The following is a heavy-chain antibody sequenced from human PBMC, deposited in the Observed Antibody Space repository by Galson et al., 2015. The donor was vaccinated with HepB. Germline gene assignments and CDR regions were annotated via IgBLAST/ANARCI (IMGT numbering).Heavy chain of an antibody. CDR1: GYSLFEAS. D-gene: IGHD5/OR15-5a*01. V-gene: IGHV1-24*01. J-gene: IGHJ4*02. CDR3: AMDIVSTLCPYDS. CDR2: FDAEEGET. Sequence: SVKVSCKVSGYSLFEASIHWVRQAPGKGLEWMGGFDAEEGETIYAQRFQGRVTMTEDTSTDTAYMELNSLISQDTAVYFCAMDIVSTLCPYDSWGQATLVTVSS.